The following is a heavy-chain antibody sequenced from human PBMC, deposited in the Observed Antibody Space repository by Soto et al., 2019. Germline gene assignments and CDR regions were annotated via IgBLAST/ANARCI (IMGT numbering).Heavy chain of an antibody. CDR1: GYTFTSYA. CDR3: AGDFGWSGEFHFDS. Sequence: QVQLVQSGAEVKKPGASVKVSCKASGYTFTSYAMHWVRQAPGQRLEWMGWINAGNGNTKYSQKFQGRVTITRDTSAGTAYMERSSLGSEDTAVYYWAGDFGWSGEFHFDSWGQGTLVTVSS. CDR2: INAGNGNT. D-gene: IGHD3-10*01. J-gene: IGHJ4*02. V-gene: IGHV1-3*01.